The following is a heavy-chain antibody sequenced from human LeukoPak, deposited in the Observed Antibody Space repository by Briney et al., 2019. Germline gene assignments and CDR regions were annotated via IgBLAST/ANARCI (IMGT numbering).Heavy chain of an antibody. Sequence: GASVTVSCKASGYTFTRYNLHWVRQAPGQGLEWMGVINPGDGNTTCAQNFQGRVTMTRDTSTTTIYMELNNLRSEDTAVYYCARDVSAYGYCSGGSCSSLLPFDYWGQGTLVTVSS. CDR3: ARDVSAYGYCSGGSCSSLLPFDY. D-gene: IGHD2-15*01. J-gene: IGHJ4*02. CDR1: GYTFTRYN. V-gene: IGHV1-46*01. CDR2: INPGDGNT.